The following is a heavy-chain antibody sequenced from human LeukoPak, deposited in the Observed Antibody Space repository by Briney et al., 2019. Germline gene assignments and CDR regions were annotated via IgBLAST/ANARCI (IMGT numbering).Heavy chain of an antibody. CDR1: GGYISNYY. J-gene: IGHJ4*02. Sequence: PSEPLSLTCTVSGGYISNYYWSCIRPPPGKGLEWIGYIYFGGSPHHTPSLKSRVHISIDTSKNHLSLKLSSVTAADTALYYCARAGNDWNTGYYFDYWGQRTQGTVSS. CDR3: ARAGNDWNTGYYFDY. CDR2: IYFGGSP. D-gene: IGHD1/OR15-1a*01. V-gene: IGHV4-59*01.